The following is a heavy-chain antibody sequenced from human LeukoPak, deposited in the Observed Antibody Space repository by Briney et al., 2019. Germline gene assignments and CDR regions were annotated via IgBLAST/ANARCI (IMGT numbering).Heavy chain of an antibody. J-gene: IGHJ4*02. CDR3: ARDGDFDSYPFDY. CDR1: GFTFSSYA. CDR2: ISYDGSEK. V-gene: IGHV3-30-3*01. D-gene: IGHD3-9*01. Sequence: GGSLRLSCAASGFTFSSYAMHWVRQALGKGLEWVAVISYDGSEKYYADSVKGRFTISRDNAKNSLYLQMNSLRAEDTAVYYCARDGDFDSYPFDYWGQGTLVTVSS.